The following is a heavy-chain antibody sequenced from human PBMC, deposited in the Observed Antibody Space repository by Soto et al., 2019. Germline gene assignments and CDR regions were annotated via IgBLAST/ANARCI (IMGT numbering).Heavy chain of an antibody. CDR1: GYSFTRYG. CDR2: INTYNGNT. J-gene: IGHJ6*02. D-gene: IGHD3-16*01. CDR3: AMVDVYVTPSPQDV. Sequence: QVQLVQSRAEVKNPGASVKVSCKASGYSFTRYGIAWARQAPGQGLEWMGWINTYNGNTNYAQNLQGRVTLTTDTSTRTAYMALPSLRSNDTAIYYCAMVDVYVTPSPQDVWGQGTTVIVSS. V-gene: IGHV1-18*01.